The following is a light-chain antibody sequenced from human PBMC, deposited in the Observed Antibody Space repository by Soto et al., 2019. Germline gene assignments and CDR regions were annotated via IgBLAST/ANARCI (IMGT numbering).Light chain of an antibody. CDR3: QSYDSSLRGV. CDR1: SSNIGAGYD. CDR2: GNT. Sequence: QSVLTQPPSVSGAPGQRVTISCTGSSSNIGAGYDVHWYQQLPGTAPKLLIYGNTNRPSGVPDRFSGSKSGTSASLASTGLQAEDDADYYCQSYDSSLRGVFGGGTKLTVL. J-gene: IGLJ3*02. V-gene: IGLV1-40*01.